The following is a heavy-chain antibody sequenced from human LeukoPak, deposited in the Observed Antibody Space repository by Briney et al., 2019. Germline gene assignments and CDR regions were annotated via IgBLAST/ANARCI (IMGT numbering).Heavy chain of an antibody. V-gene: IGHV3-30*18. CDR3: AKAGYCSSTSCYYFDY. Sequence: GSLRLSCAASGFTFSSYGMHWVRQAPGKGLAWVAVISYDGSNKYYADSVKGRFTISRDNSKNTLYLQMNSLRAEDTAVYYCAKAGYCSSTSCYYFDYWGQGTLVTVSS. CDR1: GFTFSSYG. J-gene: IGHJ4*02. D-gene: IGHD2-2*03. CDR2: ISYDGSNK.